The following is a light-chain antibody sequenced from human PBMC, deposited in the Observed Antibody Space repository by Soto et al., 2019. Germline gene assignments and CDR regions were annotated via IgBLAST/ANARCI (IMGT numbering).Light chain of an antibody. V-gene: IGKV3-15*01. J-gene: IGKJ5*01. CDR3: QKYNDWPFT. CDR1: QSVGSN. Sequence: EIVMTQSPATLSVSPGERATLSCRASQSVGSNLAWYQQTLGRPRRLLIYGGSTRATGVPARFSGSGAGADFPPTISTLQFEDFEVYYCQKYNDWPFTFGQGTRLEIK. CDR2: GGS.